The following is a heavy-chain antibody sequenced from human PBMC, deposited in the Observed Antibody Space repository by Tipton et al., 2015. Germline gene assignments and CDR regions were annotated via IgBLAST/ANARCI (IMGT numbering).Heavy chain of an antibody. Sequence: QSGPEVKKPGESLKISCKGSGYNFTNYWIGWVRQMPGKGLEWMGIIYPGDSDTRYSPSFQGQVTFSADKSISTAYLQWSSLKASDTAMYYCARTSGIIMIVVVPPFDYWGQGTLVTVST. CDR3: ARTSGIIMIVVVPPFDY. CDR1: GYNFTNYW. D-gene: IGHD3-22*01. V-gene: IGHV5-51*01. J-gene: IGHJ4*02. CDR2: IYPGDSDT.